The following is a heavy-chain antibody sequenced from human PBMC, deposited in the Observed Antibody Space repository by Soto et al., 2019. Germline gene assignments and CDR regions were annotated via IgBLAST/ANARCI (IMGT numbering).Heavy chain of an antibody. CDR2: MSPNSGNT. Sequence: ASVKVSCKASGYTFTSYDINWVRQATGQGLEWMGWMSPNSGNTGFAQKFQGRVTMTRDTSISTAYMKLSSLRSEDTAVYYCARQWELSGYYYGMDVWGQGTTVTVSS. V-gene: IGHV1-8*01. D-gene: IGHD1-26*01. CDR1: GYTFTSYD. J-gene: IGHJ6*02. CDR3: ARQWELSGYYYGMDV.